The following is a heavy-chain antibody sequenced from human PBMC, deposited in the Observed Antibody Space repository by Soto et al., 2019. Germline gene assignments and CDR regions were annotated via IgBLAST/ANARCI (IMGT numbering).Heavy chain of an antibody. Sequence: GGSLRLSCAASGFTFSDHYMYWVRQAPGKGLEWVGRSRNKAKSYTTEYAASVKGRFTISRDLSNSSLYLQMNSLKTEDTAVYYCARGRNSFDYWGQGTLVTVSS. V-gene: IGHV3-72*01. CDR3: ARGRNSFDY. CDR2: SRNKAKSYTT. J-gene: IGHJ4*02. CDR1: GFTFSDHY.